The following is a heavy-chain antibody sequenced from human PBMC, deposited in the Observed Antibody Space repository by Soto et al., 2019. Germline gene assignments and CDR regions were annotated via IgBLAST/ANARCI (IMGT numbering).Heavy chain of an antibody. J-gene: IGHJ4*02. CDR3: AKSWDRLKPATFDY. D-gene: IGHD6-13*01. CDR1: GFTFNSYA. V-gene: IGHV3-23*01. CDR2: ISGSGGST. Sequence: GGSLRLSCGASGFTFNSYAMSWVRQAPGKGLEWVSAISGSGGSTYYADSVKGRFTISRDNSKNTLYLQMNSLRAEDTAVYYCAKSWDRLKPATFDYWGQGTLVTVYS.